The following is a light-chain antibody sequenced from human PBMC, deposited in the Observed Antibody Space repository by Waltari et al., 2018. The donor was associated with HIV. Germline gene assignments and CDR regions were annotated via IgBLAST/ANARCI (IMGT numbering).Light chain of an antibody. CDR1: QAISSY. CDR3: QQIKTLPLT. V-gene: IGKV1-9*01. J-gene: IGKJ4*01. Sequence: DIQLTQSPSFVSASVGDTVTITCRASQAISSYVAWYQQRPTNAPKVLLYGASTLQAGVPSRFRGSGSGTEFTLTITSVQPDDFATYYCQQIKTLPLTFGGGTRIDIK. CDR2: GAS.